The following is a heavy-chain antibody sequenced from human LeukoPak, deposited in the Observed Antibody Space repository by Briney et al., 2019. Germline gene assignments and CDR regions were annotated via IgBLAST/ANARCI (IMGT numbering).Heavy chain of an antibody. CDR1: GFTFGPYT. CDR3: ASGMRVGPNI. Sequence: GGSLRLSCAASGFTFGPYTMNWVRQAPGKGLEWVSYISSSSDTIYYADSVKGRFTISRDNAKNSLYLQMNSLRVEDTAVYYSASGMRVGPNIWGQGTLVTVSS. CDR2: ISSSSDTI. V-gene: IGHV3-48*04. D-gene: IGHD1-26*01. J-gene: IGHJ4*02.